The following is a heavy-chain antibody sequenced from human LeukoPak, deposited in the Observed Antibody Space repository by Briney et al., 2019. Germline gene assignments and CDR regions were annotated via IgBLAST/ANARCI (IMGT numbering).Heavy chain of an antibody. Sequence: PGGSLRLSCAASGFTFSSYGMSWVRQAPGKGLEWVSAISGSGGSTYYADSVKGRFTISRDNSKNTLYLQMNSLRAEDTAVYYCAKPPRITMVRGVMANDYWGQGTLVTVSS. V-gene: IGHV3-23*01. CDR1: GFTFSSYG. CDR2: ISGSGGST. D-gene: IGHD3-10*01. CDR3: AKPPRITMVRGVMANDY. J-gene: IGHJ4*02.